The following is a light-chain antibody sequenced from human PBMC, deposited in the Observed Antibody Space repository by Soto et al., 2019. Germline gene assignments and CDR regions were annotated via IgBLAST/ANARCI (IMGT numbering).Light chain of an antibody. V-gene: IGLV2-14*01. J-gene: IGLJ2*01. CDR2: EVN. CDR3: SSYTSSSTLVV. CDR1: SSDIGAYDY. Sequence: QSALTQPASLSGSPGQSITISCTGTSSDIGAYDYVSWFQQHPGKAPKLMISEVNNRPSGVSNRFSASKSGNTASLTISGLQAQDEADYYCSSYTSSSTLVVFGGGTKLTVL.